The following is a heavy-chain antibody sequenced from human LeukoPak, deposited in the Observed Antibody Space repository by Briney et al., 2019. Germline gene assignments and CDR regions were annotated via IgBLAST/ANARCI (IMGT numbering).Heavy chain of an antibody. CDR2: LSGSGDRT. Sequence: GGPVRLSCAASGYTFSSYAMTWVRQAPGGGVEGVSTLSGSGDRTHYADCVKGLFTVSRDNSNNTLYLQMSSLRAEDTVVYYCANTFGVKMATAGDYWGQGTLVTASS. CDR1: GYTFSSYA. CDR3: ANTFGVKMATAGDY. D-gene: IGHD6-13*01. V-gene: IGHV3-23*01. J-gene: IGHJ4*02.